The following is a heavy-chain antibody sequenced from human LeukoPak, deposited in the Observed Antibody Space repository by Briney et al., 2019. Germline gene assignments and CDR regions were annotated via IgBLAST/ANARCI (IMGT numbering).Heavy chain of an antibody. D-gene: IGHD3-10*01. V-gene: IGHV4-4*07. CDR1: GGSISGYY. Sequence: SETLSLTCSVSGGSISGYYWSWIRQPAGQGLEWIGRIYSSGSTNYNPSLERRVTMSVDTSKNQFSLNLRSMTAADTALYYCARGAYYGSGNVFDLWGQGTMVTVSS. CDR3: ARGAYYGSGNVFDL. CDR2: IYSSGST. J-gene: IGHJ3*01.